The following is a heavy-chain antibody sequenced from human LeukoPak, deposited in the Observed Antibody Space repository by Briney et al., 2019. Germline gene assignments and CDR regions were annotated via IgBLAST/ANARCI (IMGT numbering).Heavy chain of an antibody. CDR2: IYYSGST. Sequence: PSETLSLTCTVSGGSISSYYWSWIRQPPGKGLEWIGYIYYSGSTNYNPSLKSRVTISVDTSKNQFSLKLSSVTAADTAVYYCARFEAHGSGSYHNWFDPWGQGTLVTVSS. V-gene: IGHV4-59*01. CDR1: GGSISSYY. D-gene: IGHD3-10*01. J-gene: IGHJ5*02. CDR3: ARFEAHGSGSYHNWFDP.